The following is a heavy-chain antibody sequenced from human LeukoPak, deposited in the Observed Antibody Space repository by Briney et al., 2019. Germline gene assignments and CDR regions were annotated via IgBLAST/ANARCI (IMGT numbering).Heavy chain of an antibody. Sequence: ASVKVSCKASGYTFMSYYMHWVRQAPGQGLEWMGIINPSGADTSYAQKFQGRVTMTRDMSTSTVYMELSSLRYEDTAVYYCARGIIAARPQAGIGYGGQGTLVTVS. V-gene: IGHV1-46*01. D-gene: IGHD6-6*01. J-gene: IGHJ4*02. CDR1: GYTFMSYY. CDR2: INPSGADT. CDR3: ARGIIAARPQAGIGY.